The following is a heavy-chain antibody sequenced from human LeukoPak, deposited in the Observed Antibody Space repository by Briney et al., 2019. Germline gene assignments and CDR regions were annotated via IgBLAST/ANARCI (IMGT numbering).Heavy chain of an antibody. J-gene: IGHJ6*02. CDR2: IIPIFGTA. CDR3: ASGAFDYYYYGMDV. CDR1: GGTFSSYA. V-gene: IGHV1-69*01. D-gene: IGHD3-3*02. Sequence: GSSVKVSCKASGGTFSSYAISWVRQASGQGLEWMGGIIPIFGTANYAQKFQGRVTITADESTSTAYMELSSLRSEDTAVYYCASGAFDYYYYGMDVWGQGTTVTVSS.